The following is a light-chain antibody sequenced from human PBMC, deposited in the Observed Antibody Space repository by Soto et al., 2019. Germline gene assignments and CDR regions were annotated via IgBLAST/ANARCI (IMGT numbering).Light chain of an antibody. Sequence: VMTQSPLYLPVIAGEPASISCISSQSLLHINGYNYVDWYLQKPGQSPQLLICMGSDRASGVPDRLSGSGSGTDFTLKISRVEAEDVGVYYCMQALQTPPAFGQGTKVEIK. CDR2: MGS. J-gene: IGKJ1*01. CDR3: MQALQTPPA. V-gene: IGKV2-28*01. CDR1: QSLLHINGYNY.